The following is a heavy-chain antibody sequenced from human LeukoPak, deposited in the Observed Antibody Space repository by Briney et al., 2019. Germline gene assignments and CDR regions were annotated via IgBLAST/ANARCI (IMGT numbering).Heavy chain of an antibody. CDR2: IKQDGSEK. CDR3: ARRGTSAAYYYMDV. V-gene: IGHV3-7*01. D-gene: IGHD6-13*01. Sequence: GGSLRLSCAASGFTFSSYWMSWVRQAPGKGLEWVANIKQDGSEKYYVDSVKGRFTISRDNAKNSLYLQMNSLRAEDTAVYYCARRGTSAAYYYMDVWGKGTTVTVS. J-gene: IGHJ6*03. CDR1: GFTFSSYW.